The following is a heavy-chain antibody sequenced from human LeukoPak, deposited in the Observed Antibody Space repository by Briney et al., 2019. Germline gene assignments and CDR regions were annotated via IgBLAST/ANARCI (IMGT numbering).Heavy chain of an antibody. V-gene: IGHV4-39*01. CDR1: GGSISSSRNY. CDR2: IHYSGSP. J-gene: IGHJ1*01. D-gene: IGHD4-11*01. Sequence: SETLSLTCTVSGGSISSSRNYWGWIRQPPGKRLEWIGSIHYSGSPYYSPSLKSRVTISVDMSKNQFSLKLTSVTAADTAVYYCARQGSNWYFEYFQHWGQGTLVTVSS. CDR3: ARQGSNWYFEYFQH.